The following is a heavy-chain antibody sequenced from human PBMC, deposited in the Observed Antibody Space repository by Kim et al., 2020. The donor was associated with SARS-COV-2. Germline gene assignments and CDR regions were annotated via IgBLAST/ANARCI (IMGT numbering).Heavy chain of an antibody. J-gene: IGHJ4*02. CDR1: GYTLTSYA. CDR2: INGGNGNT. D-gene: IGHD3-22*01. Sequence: ASVKVSCKGSGYTLTSYAMHWVRQAPGQRLEWMGWINGGNGNTQYSQNFQGRFTISRDTSANTAYMELSSLRSEDTAVYYCARDLLNDVSAYYDYWGQGTLVTVSS. V-gene: IGHV1-3*01. CDR3: ARDLLNDVSAYYDY.